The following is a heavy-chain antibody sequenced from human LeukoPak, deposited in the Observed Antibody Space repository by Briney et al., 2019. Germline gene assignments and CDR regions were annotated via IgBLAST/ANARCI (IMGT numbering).Heavy chain of an antibody. CDR1: GGSISTSNYY. J-gene: IGHJ3*02. CDR3: ATYCRGTSCYEFAYDI. V-gene: IGHV4-39*01. Sequence: SSETLPLTCTVSGGSISTSNYYWGWIRQPPGKGLERIGSIYYTGSTYYNPSLMGRVTISVDTSKNQYSLKLNSVTAADTAVYYCATYCRGTSCYEFAYDIWGQGTMVTVSS. D-gene: IGHD2-2*01. CDR2: IYYTGST.